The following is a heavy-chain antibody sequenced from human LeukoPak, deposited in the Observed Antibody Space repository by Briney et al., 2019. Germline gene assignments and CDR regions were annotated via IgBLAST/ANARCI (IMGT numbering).Heavy chain of an antibody. CDR2: INPNSGGT. J-gene: IGHJ3*02. CDR3: ARGGPAMEWLLGEAFDI. V-gene: IGHV1-2*02. CDR1: GYTFTGYY. Sequence: ASVKVSCKASGYTFTGYYMHWVRQAPGQGRDGMGWINPNSGGTNYAQKFQGRVTMTRDTSISTAYMELSRLRSDDTAVYYCARGGPAMEWLLGEAFDIWGQGTMVTVSS. D-gene: IGHD3-3*01.